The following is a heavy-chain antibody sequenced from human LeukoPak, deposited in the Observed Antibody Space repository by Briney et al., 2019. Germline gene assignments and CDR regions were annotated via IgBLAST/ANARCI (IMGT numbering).Heavy chain of an antibody. D-gene: IGHD2-21*01. V-gene: IGHV3-33*06. Sequence: PGGSLRLSCAASGFTFSSYGMHWFRQAPGKGLEWVTVIWYDGSNKYYADSVKGRFTISRDNSKNTLYLQVNSLRAEDTAVYYCAKGHGGDAVPYYYYYMDVWGKGTTVTVSS. CDR2: IWYDGSNK. J-gene: IGHJ6*03. CDR1: GFTFSSYG. CDR3: AKGHGGDAVPYYYYYMDV.